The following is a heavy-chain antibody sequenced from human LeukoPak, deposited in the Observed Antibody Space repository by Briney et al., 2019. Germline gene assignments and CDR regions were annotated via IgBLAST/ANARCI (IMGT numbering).Heavy chain of an antibody. V-gene: IGHV3-30*02. CDR2: IRYDGSNK. Sequence: GSLRLSCAAPGFTFISYGMHWVRQAPGKGLEWVTFIRYDGSNKYYADSVKGRFIISRDNSKNTLYLQMNSLRAEDTAVYYCAKDTVKVTTIRRVPHYMDVWGKGTTVTISS. D-gene: IGHD5-12*01. CDR1: GFTFISYG. CDR3: AKDTVKVTTIRRVPHYMDV. J-gene: IGHJ6*03.